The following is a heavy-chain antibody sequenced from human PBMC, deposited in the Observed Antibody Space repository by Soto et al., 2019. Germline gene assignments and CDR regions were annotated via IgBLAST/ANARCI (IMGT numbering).Heavy chain of an antibody. D-gene: IGHD1-1*01. CDR2: IYATGTT. V-gene: IGHV4-4*07. J-gene: IGHJ5*02. CDR1: GASISGYY. Sequence: SETLSLTCTVSGASISGYYWSWIRKSAGKGLEWIGRIYATGTTDYNPSLKSRVMMSVDTSKKQFSLKLRSVTAADTAVYYCVRDGTKTLRDWFDPWGQGISATVSS. CDR3: VRDGTKTLRDWFDP.